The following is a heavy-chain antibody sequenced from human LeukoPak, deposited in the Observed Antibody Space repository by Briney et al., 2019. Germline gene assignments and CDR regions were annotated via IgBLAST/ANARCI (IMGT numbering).Heavy chain of an antibody. CDR2: IYYSGST. CDR3: ARDLRVRGVKNWFDP. J-gene: IGHJ5*02. CDR1: GGSISSYY. D-gene: IGHD3-10*01. V-gene: IGHV4-59*01. Sequence: PSETLSLTCTVSGGSISSYYWSWIRQPPGKGLEWIGYIYYSGSTNYNPSLKSRVTISVDTSKNQFSLKLSSVTAADTAVYYCARDLRVRGVKNWFDPWGQGTLVTVSS.